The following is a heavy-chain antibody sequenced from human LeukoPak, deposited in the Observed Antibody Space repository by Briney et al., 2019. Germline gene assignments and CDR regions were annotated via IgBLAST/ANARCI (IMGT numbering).Heavy chain of an antibody. CDR1: GGSICSYY. D-gene: IGHD3-10*01. V-gene: IGHV4-59*08. Sequence: PSETLSLTCTVSGGSICSYYWSWIRQPPGKGLEWIGHIYYSGSTNYNPSLKSRVTISVDTSKNQFSLKLSSVTAADTAVYYCARGYYYGSGSYPWFDPWGQGTLVTVSS. CDR2: IYYSGST. J-gene: IGHJ5*02. CDR3: ARGYYYGSGSYPWFDP.